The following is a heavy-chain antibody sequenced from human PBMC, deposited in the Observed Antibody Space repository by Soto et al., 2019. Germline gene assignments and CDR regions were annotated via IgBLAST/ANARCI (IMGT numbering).Heavy chain of an antibody. CDR2: IYSGGST. CDR3: ARVTGSSWYVNYYYYYYMDV. J-gene: IGHJ6*03. CDR1: GFTVSSNY. D-gene: IGHD6-13*01. V-gene: IGHV3-66*01. Sequence: HPGGSLRLSCAASGFTVSSNYMSWVRQAPGKGLEWVSVIYSGGSTYYADSVKGRFTISRDNSKNTLYLQMNSLRAEDTAVYYCARVTGSSWYVNYYYYYYMDVWGKGTTVTVSS.